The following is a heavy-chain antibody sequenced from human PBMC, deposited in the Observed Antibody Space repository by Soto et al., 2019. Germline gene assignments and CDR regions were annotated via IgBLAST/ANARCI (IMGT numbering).Heavy chain of an antibody. CDR2: INAGNGNT. CDR3: ASVRYFDWLGDAFDI. CDR1: GYTFTSYA. Sequence: ASVKAACKASGYTFTSYAMHWVRQAPGQRLEWMGWINAGNGNTKYSQKFQGRDTITRDTSASTAYMELSSLRSEDTAVYYCASVRYFDWLGDAFDICGQGTMVTVSS. J-gene: IGHJ3*02. V-gene: IGHV1-3*01. D-gene: IGHD3-9*01.